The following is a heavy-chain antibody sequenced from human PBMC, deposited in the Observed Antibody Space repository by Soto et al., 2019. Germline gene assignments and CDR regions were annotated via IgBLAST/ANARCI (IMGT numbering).Heavy chain of an antibody. J-gene: IGHJ4*02. CDR1: GDSVSNNRDA. Sequence: QVELQQSGPGLVRPSQTLSLTCAVSGDSVSNNRDAWNWIRQSPSRGLEWLGRTYYRSGWFYKYAESLEGRITINVDTSKNHFSPQLISATPEDTAVYYCARDPPYSASILAHWGQGALVTVSS. CDR2: TYYRSGWFY. V-gene: IGHV6-1*01. D-gene: IGHD2-2*01. CDR3: ARDPPYSASILAH.